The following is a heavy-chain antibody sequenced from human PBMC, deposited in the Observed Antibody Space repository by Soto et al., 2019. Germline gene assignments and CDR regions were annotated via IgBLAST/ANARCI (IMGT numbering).Heavy chain of an antibody. V-gene: IGHV3-23*01. Sequence: GESLKISCAASAFTFSTYAMSWVRQAPGKGLEWVSAVSGGGGTTYYADSVKGRFTISRDNSKNTLYLQMNSLRAEDAALYYFAKGLSGPPAYFDFWGQGTLVTVSS. CDR2: VSGGGGTT. CDR3: AKGLSGPPAYFDF. CDR1: AFTFSTYA. J-gene: IGHJ4*02.